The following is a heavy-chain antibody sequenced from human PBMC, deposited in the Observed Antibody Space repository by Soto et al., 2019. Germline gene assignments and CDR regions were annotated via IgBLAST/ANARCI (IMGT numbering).Heavy chain of an antibody. J-gene: IGHJ6*02. CDR2: ISAYNGNT. CDR3: AREWLRYYYYGMDV. D-gene: IGHD5-12*01. V-gene: IGHV1-18*01. CDR1: GYTFTSYG. Sequence: GASVKVSCKASGYTFTSYGISWVRQAPGQGLEWMGWISAYNGNTNYAQKLQGRVTMTTDTSTRTAYMELRSLRSDDTAVYYCAREWLRYYYYGMDVWGQGTTVTVSS.